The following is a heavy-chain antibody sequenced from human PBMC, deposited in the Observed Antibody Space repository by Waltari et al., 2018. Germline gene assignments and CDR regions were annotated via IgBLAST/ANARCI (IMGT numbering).Heavy chain of an antibody. CDR3: ARDRTLGENAFDI. V-gene: IGHV1-69*13. D-gene: IGHD1-26*01. CDR2: IIPIFGTA. J-gene: IGHJ3*02. Sequence: QVQLVQSGAEVKKPGSSVKVSCKASGGTFSSYAISWVRQAPGQGLEWMGGIIPIFGTANYEQKFQGRGTITADEATSTAYMELSSLRSEDTAVYYCARDRTLGENAFDIWGQGTMVTVSS. CDR1: GGTFSSYA.